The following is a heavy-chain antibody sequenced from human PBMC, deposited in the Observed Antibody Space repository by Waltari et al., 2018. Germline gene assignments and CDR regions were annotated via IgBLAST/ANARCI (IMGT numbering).Heavy chain of an antibody. D-gene: IGHD3-16*01. CDR2: IKPDASGW. V-gene: IGHV3-7*03. CDR1: GFSFSSYW. CDR3: ARMGAGRAPDY. J-gene: IGHJ4*02. Sequence: EVQLVESGGGLVQPGGSLRLSCAASGFSFSSYWMTWFRQTPGKGLEWVATIKPDASGWLYVDSVKGRFSVSRDNAKNSLYLQMDSLRAEDTAIFYCARMGAGRAPDYWGQGTLVTVSS.